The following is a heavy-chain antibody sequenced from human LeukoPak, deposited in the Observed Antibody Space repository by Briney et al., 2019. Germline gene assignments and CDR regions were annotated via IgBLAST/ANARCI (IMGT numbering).Heavy chain of an antibody. CDR2: ISSSASTI. Sequence: PGGSLRLSCAASGFTFRNHAMNWVRQAPGKGLEWVSYISSSASTIYYADSVKGRFTVSRDNAKNSLYLQMNSLRAEDTAVYYCARDRGDSLDYWGQGTLVTVSS. V-gene: IGHV3-11*01. J-gene: IGHJ4*02. CDR3: ARDRGDSLDY. D-gene: IGHD2-21*01. CDR1: GFTFRNHA.